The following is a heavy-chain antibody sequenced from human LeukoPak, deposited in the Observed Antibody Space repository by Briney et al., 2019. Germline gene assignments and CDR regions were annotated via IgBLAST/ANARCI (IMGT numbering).Heavy chain of an antibody. J-gene: IGHJ4*02. CDR1: GFTFSSSA. CDR2: ITGSGNRT. Sequence: PGGSLRLSCAGSGFTFSSSAMAWVRQAPRRGLEWVSGITGSGNRTYHADSVKGRFTISRDNSKNTLYLQMNSLRAEDTAVYYCAKDPYRASSGLVDYWGQGTLVTVSS. V-gene: IGHV3-23*01. CDR3: AKDPYRASSGLVDY. D-gene: IGHD5-12*01.